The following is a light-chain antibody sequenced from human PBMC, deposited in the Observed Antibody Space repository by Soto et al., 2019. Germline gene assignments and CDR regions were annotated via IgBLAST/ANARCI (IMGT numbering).Light chain of an antibody. Sequence: QSALTQPASVSGSPGQSITLSCTRTSSGVENYNLVSWYQHCPGKAPKLIIYEGSQRPSGVSDRFSGSKSGNTASLTISGLRAEDEADYYCSSYAGAVVFGGGTKLTVL. CDR2: EGS. CDR3: SSYAGAVV. J-gene: IGLJ2*01. CDR1: SSGVENYNL. V-gene: IGLV2-23*01.